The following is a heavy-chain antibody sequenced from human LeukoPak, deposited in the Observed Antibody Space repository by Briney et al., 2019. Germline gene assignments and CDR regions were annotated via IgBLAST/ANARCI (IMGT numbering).Heavy chain of an antibody. D-gene: IGHD2-2*01. CDR3: ARGDIVVVPTAVGSWDY. Sequence: GGSLRLSCAASGFTVSSNYMSWVRQAPGKGLEWVSVIHSGGNTFYADSVKGRFTISRDNSKNTLYLQMNSLRAEDTAVYYCARGDIVVVPTAVGSWDYWGQGTLVTVSS. J-gene: IGHJ4*02. CDR1: GFTVSSNY. V-gene: IGHV3-53*01. CDR2: IHSGGNT.